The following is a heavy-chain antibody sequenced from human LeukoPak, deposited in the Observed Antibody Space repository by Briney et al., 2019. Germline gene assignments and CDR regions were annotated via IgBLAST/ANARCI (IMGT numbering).Heavy chain of an antibody. V-gene: IGHV3-21*01. CDR3: ARGPPGVPAAILDY. CDR1: GFTFSSYS. D-gene: IGHD2-2*02. CDR2: ISSSSSYI. Sequence: PGGSLRLSCAASGFTFSSYSMNWVRQAPGKGLGWVASISSSSSYIYYEDSVKGRFTTSRDNAKNSLYLQMNSMRDEDTAVYYCARGPPGVPAAILDYWGQGTLVTVSS. J-gene: IGHJ4*02.